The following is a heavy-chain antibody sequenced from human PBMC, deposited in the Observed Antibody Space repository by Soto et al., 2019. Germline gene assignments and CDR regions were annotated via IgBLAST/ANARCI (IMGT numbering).Heavy chain of an antibody. J-gene: IGHJ5*02. Sequence: QVQLQQWGAGLLKPSETLSLTCAVYGGSFSGYYWSWIRQPPGKGLEWIGEINHSGSTNYNPSLKSRVTISVDTSKNQFSLKLSSVTAADTAVYYCARAGYCSGGSCYLHHNNWFDPWGQGTLVTVSS. V-gene: IGHV4-34*01. D-gene: IGHD2-15*01. CDR3: ARAGYCSGGSCYLHHNNWFDP. CDR2: INHSGST. CDR1: GGSFSGYY.